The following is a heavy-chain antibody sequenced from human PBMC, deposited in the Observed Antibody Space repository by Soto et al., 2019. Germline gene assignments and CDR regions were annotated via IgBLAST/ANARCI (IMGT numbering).Heavy chain of an antibody. CDR2: ISSTTNYT. J-gene: IGHJ4*02. Sequence: PGGSLRLSCAASGFTFTRYSMNWVRQASGKGLEWVSSISSTTNYTYYGDSMKGRFTISRDNAKNSLYLEMNSLRAEDTAVYYCARESEDLTSNFDYCGQATLVTVSS. CDR1: GFTFTRYS. V-gene: IGHV3-21*06. CDR3: ARESEDLTSNFDY.